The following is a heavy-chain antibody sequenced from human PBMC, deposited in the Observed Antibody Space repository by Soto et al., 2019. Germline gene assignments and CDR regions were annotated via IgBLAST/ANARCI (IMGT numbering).Heavy chain of an antibody. D-gene: IGHD3-3*01. CDR1: DGSISNYF. V-gene: IGHV4-4*07. J-gene: IGHJ4*02. CDR3: ARGGQDFWSGPFDY. Sequence: SETLSLTCTASDGSISNYFCNWIRQPAGKGLEWIGRIDNSGSTNYNPSLKRRITMSADTSRNQFSLKLNSVTAADTAVYYCARGGQDFWSGPFDYWGQGALVTVSS. CDR2: IDNSGST.